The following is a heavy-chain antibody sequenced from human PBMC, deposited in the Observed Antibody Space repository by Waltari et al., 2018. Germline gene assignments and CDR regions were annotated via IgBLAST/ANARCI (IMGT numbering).Heavy chain of an antibody. J-gene: IGHJ4*02. Sequence: RLSCAASGFTFSSYGMHWVRQAPGKGLEWVAVIWYDGSNKYYADSVKGRFTISRDNSKNTLYLQMNSLRAEDTAVYYCARGGRVVRGVLGYWGQGTLVTVSS. CDR3: ARGGRVVRGVLGY. CDR2: IWYDGSNK. V-gene: IGHV3-33*01. D-gene: IGHD3-10*01. CDR1: GFTFSSYG.